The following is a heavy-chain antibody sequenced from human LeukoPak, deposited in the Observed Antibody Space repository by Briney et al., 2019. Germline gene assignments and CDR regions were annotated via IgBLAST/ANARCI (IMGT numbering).Heavy chain of an antibody. D-gene: IGHD4-17*01. Sequence: GGSLRLSCAASGFTFSSYGMHWVRQAPGKGLEWVAVISYDGSNKYYADSVKGRFTISRDNSKNTLYLQMNSLRAEDTAVYYCAKENVPELRWYYYGMDVWGQGTTVTVSS. J-gene: IGHJ6*02. CDR3: AKENVPELRWYYYGMDV. V-gene: IGHV3-30*18. CDR1: GFTFSSYG. CDR2: ISYDGSNK.